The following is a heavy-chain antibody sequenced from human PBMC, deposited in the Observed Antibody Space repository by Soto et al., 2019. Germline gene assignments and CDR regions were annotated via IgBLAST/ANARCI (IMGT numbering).Heavy chain of an antibody. CDR2: IIPVFGTP. CDR1: GYSFSSHA. Sequence: QVQLEQSGSEVKKSGSSVKVSCKASGYSFSSHAITWVRQAPGQGLEWMGGIIPVFGTPSYEQKFQGRVTISADKSTNTSYLELRSLSSEDTAVYYCARGGALSTSWYWGDGLDSWGQGTQVTVSS. V-gene: IGHV1-69*06. J-gene: IGHJ4*02. D-gene: IGHD6-13*01. CDR3: ARGGALSTSWYWGDGLDS.